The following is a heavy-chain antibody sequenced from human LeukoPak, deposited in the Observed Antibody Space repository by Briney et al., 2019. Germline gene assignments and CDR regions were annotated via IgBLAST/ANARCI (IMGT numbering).Heavy chain of an antibody. J-gene: IGHJ6*03. V-gene: IGHV1-18*01. CDR2: ISAYNGNT. Sequence: ASVKVSCKASGGTFTSYGISWVRQAPGQGLEWMGWISAYNGNTNYAQKLQGRVTMTTDTSTSTAYMELRSLRSDDTAVYYCARGTSYYDSSGYFLGYYYYYYMDVWGKGTTVTVSS. CDR1: GGTFTSYG. D-gene: IGHD3-22*01. CDR3: ARGTSYYDSSGYFLGYYYYYYMDV.